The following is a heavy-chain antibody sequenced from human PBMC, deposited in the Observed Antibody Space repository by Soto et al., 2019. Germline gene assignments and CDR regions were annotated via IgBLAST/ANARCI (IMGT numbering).Heavy chain of an antibody. J-gene: IGHJ4*02. D-gene: IGHD1-26*01. V-gene: IGHV3-30*18. CDR2: ISHEGGTQ. CDR1: GITFSNYG. Sequence: ESGGGVVQPGGSLRLSCAASGITFSNYGIDWIRQAPGKGLEWVAVISHEGGTQYYADSVRGRITVSRDNSKNIVYLQMDSLRPEDTAVYFCAKEGSPKVSRWDDYWGQGTLVTVSS. CDR3: AKEGSPKVSRWDDY.